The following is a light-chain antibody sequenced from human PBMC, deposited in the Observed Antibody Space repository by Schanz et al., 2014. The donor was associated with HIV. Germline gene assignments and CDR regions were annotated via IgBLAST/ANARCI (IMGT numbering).Light chain of an antibody. CDR1: SSDVGGYNY. Sequence: QSVLTQPPSASGSPGQSVTISCTGTSSDVGGYNYVSWYQQHPGKAPKLMIYDVSNRPSGVSNRFSGSKSGNTASLNISALQPEDEADYYCSSYTSSSTWVFGGGTKLTVL. V-gene: IGLV2-14*03. CDR3: SSYTSSSTWV. J-gene: IGLJ3*02. CDR2: DVS.